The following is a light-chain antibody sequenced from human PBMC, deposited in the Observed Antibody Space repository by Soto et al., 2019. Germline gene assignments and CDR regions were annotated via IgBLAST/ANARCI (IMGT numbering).Light chain of an antibody. Sequence: EIVLTQSPATLSVSPGESATLSCWASQSVTTNLAWYQQKPGQAPRLLIYGDSSRATGIPDRFSGSGSGTDFTLTISRLEPEDFATYFCQQYQTYSTFGQGTRLEIK. CDR3: QQYQTYST. CDR1: QSVTTN. V-gene: IGKV3-20*01. CDR2: GDS. J-gene: IGKJ5*01.